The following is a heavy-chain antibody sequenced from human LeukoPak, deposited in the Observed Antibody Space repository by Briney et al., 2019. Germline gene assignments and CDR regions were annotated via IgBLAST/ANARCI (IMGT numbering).Heavy chain of an antibody. J-gene: IGHJ4*02. Sequence: SETLSLTCTVYGGSFSGYYWSWIRQPPGKGLEWIGEINHSGSTNYNPSLKSRVTISVDTSKNQFSLKLSSVTAADTAVYFCATWGITGTTEIDYWGQGTLVTVSS. CDR1: GGSFSGYY. D-gene: IGHD1-20*01. V-gene: IGHV4-34*01. CDR2: INHSGST. CDR3: ATWGITGTTEIDY.